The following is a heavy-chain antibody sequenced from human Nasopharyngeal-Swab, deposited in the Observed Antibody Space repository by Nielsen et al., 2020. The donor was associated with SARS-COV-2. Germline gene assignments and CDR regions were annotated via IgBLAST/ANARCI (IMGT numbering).Heavy chain of an antibody. CDR1: GFTFSSYE. Sequence: ESLKISCAASGFTFSSYEMNWIRQPPGKGLEWIGEINHSGSTNYNPSLKSRVTISVDTSKNQFSLKLSSVTVADTAVYYCARGFLSMAGLRLTVHFDYWGQGTLVTVSS. CDR3: ARGFLSMAGLRLTVHFDY. J-gene: IGHJ4*02. D-gene: IGHD2/OR15-2a*01. CDR2: INHSGST. V-gene: IGHV4-34*01.